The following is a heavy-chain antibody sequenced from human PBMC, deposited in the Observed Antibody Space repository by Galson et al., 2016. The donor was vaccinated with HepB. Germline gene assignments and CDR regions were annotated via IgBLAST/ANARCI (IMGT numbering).Heavy chain of an antibody. V-gene: IGHV3-48*01. D-gene: IGHD1-26*01. CDR2: IRSDGSSI. Sequence: SLRLSCAASGVRFTNYAMNWVRQAPGKGLEWLSYIRSDGSSIHYADSVKGRFSVSRDDARSSLYLQMNSLTVKDTAVYFCARAALPGSGSSYYYGMDFWGSGATVTVSS. CDR3: ARAALPGSGSSYYYGMDF. J-gene: IGHJ6*04. CDR1: GVRFTNYA.